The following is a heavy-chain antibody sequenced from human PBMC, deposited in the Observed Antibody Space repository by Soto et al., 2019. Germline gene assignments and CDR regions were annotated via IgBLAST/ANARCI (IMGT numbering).Heavy chain of an antibody. Sequence: PSVTQPHTSTVSDGYISSYYWSWIRQQPGKGLEWIGYIYYSGSTNYNPSLKSQVTISVDTSKNQFSLKLSSVTAADTAVYYCAREYYGYYIRGSYRSYYYYIDVWGKGTTVTVSS. D-gene: IGHD3-16*02. V-gene: IGHV4-59*01. CDR1: DGYISSYY. J-gene: IGHJ6*03. CDR3: AREYYGYYIRGSYRSYYYYIDV. CDR2: IYYSGST.